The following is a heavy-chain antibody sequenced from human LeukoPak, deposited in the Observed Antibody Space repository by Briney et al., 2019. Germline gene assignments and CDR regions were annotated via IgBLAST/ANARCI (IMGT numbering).Heavy chain of an antibody. CDR2: IYYSGST. CDR1: GGSISSYY. V-gene: IGHV4-59*01. J-gene: IGHJ4*02. D-gene: IGHD4-17*01. CDR3: ARDYGDFHFDY. Sequence: SETLSLTCTVSGGSISSYYWSWLRQPPGKGLEWIGYIYYSGSTNYNPSLTSRVTISVDTSKNQFSLKLSSVTAADTAVYYCARDYGDFHFDYWGQGTLVTVSS.